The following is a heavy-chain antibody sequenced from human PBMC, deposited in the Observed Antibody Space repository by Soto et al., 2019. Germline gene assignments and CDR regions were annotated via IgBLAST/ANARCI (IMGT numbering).Heavy chain of an antibody. Sequence: GGSLRLSCSVSGFTFSNYAMHRVRQAPGKGLEYVSAIVRNGGSTYYADSVKGRFTISRDNSKNTLYLQMSSLRAEDTAVYYCVKEGYYYDSSGYYYGWFDPWGQGTLVTVSS. J-gene: IGHJ5*02. CDR1: GFTFSNYA. D-gene: IGHD3-22*01. V-gene: IGHV3-64D*06. CDR2: IVRNGGST. CDR3: VKEGYYYDSSGYYYGWFDP.